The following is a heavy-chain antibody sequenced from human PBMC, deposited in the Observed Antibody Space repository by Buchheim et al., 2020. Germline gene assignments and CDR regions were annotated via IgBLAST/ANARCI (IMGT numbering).Heavy chain of an antibody. CDR1: GFTFSSYA. V-gene: IGHV3-30*04. CDR2: ISYDGGNK. CDR3: ARDHLRFLEWMRNGMDV. J-gene: IGHJ6*02. D-gene: IGHD3-3*01. Sequence: QVQLVESGGGVVQPGRSLRLSCAASGFTFSSYAMHWVRQAPGKGLEWVAVISYDGGNKYYADSVKGRFTISRDNSKNTLHLQMNSLRAEDTAVYYCARDHLRFLEWMRNGMDVWGQGTT.